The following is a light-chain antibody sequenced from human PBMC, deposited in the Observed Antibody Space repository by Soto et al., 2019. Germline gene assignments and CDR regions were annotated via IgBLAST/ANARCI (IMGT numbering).Light chain of an antibody. J-gene: IGKJ1*01. CDR1: QSISRY. V-gene: IGKV3-20*01. Sequence: IVLTQSPGTLSLSPGERTTLSCRASQSISRYLSWYQQKPGQGPRLLIYGASSRVTGTPDRFSGSGSGTDFTLTINILEPEDFALYYCQQYGSSPPTFGQGTKVEIK. CDR3: QQYGSSPPT. CDR2: GAS.